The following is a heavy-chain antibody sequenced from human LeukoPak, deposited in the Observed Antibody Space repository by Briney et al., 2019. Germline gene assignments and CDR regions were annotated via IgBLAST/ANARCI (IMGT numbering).Heavy chain of an antibody. Sequence: GGSLRLSCAASGFTFSSYGMHWVRKAPGKGLEWVAVISYDGSNKYYADSVKGRFTISRDNSKNTLYLQMNSLRAEDTAVYYCAKEGSSSWFDYWGQGTLVTVSS. V-gene: IGHV3-30*18. CDR1: GFTFSSYG. D-gene: IGHD6-13*01. J-gene: IGHJ4*02. CDR3: AKEGSSSWFDY. CDR2: ISYDGSNK.